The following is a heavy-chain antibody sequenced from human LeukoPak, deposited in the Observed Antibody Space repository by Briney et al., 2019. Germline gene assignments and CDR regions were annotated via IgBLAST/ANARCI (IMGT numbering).Heavy chain of an antibody. Sequence: GGSLRLSCTASGFSFSTYSMNWVRQAPGKGLEWVSYIVGSSRNIYYADSVEGRFTISRDNAKNSLYLQMDSLRAEGTAVYHCATDSPETAAFDYWGQGTLVTVSS. V-gene: IGHV3-48*04. CDR1: GFSFSTYS. CDR3: ATDSPETAAFDY. J-gene: IGHJ4*02. D-gene: IGHD1-1*01. CDR2: IVGSSRNI.